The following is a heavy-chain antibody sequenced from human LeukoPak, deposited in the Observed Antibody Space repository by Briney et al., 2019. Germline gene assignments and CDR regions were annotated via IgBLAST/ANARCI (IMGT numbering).Heavy chain of an antibody. Sequence: PGGSLRLSCAASGFTFSSYSMNWVRQAPGKGLEWVSYISSSSSTIYYADSVKGRFTISRDNAKNSLYLQMNSLRAEDTAVYYCAKDGYDILTGRFPWFDPWGQGTLVTVSS. D-gene: IGHD3-9*01. CDR3: AKDGYDILTGRFPWFDP. J-gene: IGHJ5*02. CDR2: ISSSSSTI. V-gene: IGHV3-48*04. CDR1: GFTFSSYS.